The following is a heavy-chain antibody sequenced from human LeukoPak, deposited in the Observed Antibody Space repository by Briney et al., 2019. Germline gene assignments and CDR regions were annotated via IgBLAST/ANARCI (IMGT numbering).Heavy chain of an antibody. D-gene: IGHD1-1*01. CDR3: AKPRAMTTGVGRYFDL. J-gene: IGHJ2*01. Sequence: PGGSLRLSCAASGFTFTSYAMSWIRQAPGKGPEWVSAISGGGENTYYADSVKGRFTISRDNSKNTLYLQMNSLRAEDTATYYCAKPRAMTTGVGRYFDLWGRGTLVTVSS. CDR1: GFTFTSYA. V-gene: IGHV3-23*01. CDR2: ISGGGENT.